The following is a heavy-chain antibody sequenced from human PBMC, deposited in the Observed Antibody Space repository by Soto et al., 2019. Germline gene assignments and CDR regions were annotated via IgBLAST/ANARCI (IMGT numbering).Heavy chain of an antibody. Sequence: HVQLVQSGAEVKKPGASLKVSCKASGYTFISYGVSWVRQAPGQGLEWLGWISPYNGNTNYAQKLQGRITMTTDTSTSTVYMDLRSLRTDETAVYYCARDQTKWLTDAYDIWGQGTMVVVSS. CDR3: ARDQTKWLTDAYDI. J-gene: IGHJ3*02. CDR1: GYTFISYG. D-gene: IGHD5-12*01. V-gene: IGHV1-18*01. CDR2: ISPYNGNT.